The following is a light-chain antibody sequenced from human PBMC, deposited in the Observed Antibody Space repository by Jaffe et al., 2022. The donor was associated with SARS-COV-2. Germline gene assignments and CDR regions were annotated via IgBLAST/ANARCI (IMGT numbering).Light chain of an antibody. J-gene: IGKJ4*01. CDR2: GAS. Sequence: IVLTQSPGTLSLSPGDRATLSCRASQGFDSSVGYLAWYQQRPGQAPRLLIYGASNRATGIPDRFSGSGSGTDFTLSISRLEPEDFAVYYCQHFGDSQVTFGGGTEVTIK. V-gene: IGKV3-20*01. CDR1: QGFDSSVGY. CDR3: QHFGDSQVT.